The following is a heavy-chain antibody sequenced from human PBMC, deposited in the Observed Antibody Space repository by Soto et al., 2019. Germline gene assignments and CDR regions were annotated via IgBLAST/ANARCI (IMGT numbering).Heavy chain of an antibody. D-gene: IGHD2-21*01. CDR2: IYVTGAV. V-gene: IGHV4-31*03. CDR1: VAALNIGNYY. Sequence: TLSLSCSFSVAALNIGNYYWSWIRQVPGKGLEWIGHIYVTGAVDYNPSLRDRITISQDTSERQFSLKLRLVTAADTAVYYCARLRIATNNYKWFDPWGQGTLVTVSS. CDR3: ARLRIATNNYKWFDP. J-gene: IGHJ5*02.